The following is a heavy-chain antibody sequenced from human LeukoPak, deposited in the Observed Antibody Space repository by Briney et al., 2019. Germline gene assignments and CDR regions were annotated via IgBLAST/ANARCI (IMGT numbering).Heavy chain of an antibody. D-gene: IGHD3-9*01. CDR2: ISSSGSTI. J-gene: IGHJ6*03. CDR3: ARVVRYFDWSTYYYYYYMDV. Sequence: GGSLRLSCAASGFTFSDYYMSWIRQAPGKGLEWVSYISSSGSTIYYADSVKGRFTISRDNAKNSLYLQMNSLRAEDTAVYYCARVVRYFDWSTYYYYYYMDVWGKGTTVTISS. CDR1: GFTFSDYY. V-gene: IGHV3-11*04.